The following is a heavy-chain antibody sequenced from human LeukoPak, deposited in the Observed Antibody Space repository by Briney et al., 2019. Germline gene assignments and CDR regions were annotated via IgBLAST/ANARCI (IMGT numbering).Heavy chain of an antibody. CDR1: GFTFDDYA. J-gene: IGHJ4*02. Sequence: GGSLRLSCAASGFTFDDYAMHWVRQAPGKSLEWVSGISWNSGSIGYADSVKGRFTISRDNAKNSLYLQMNSLRAEDTALYYCAKGDYYDSSGRFDYWGQGTLVTVSS. CDR3: AKGDYYDSSGRFDY. D-gene: IGHD3-22*01. CDR2: ISWNSGSI. V-gene: IGHV3-9*01.